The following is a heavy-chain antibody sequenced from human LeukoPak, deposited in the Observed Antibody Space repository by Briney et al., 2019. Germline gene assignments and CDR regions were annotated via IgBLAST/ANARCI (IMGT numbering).Heavy chain of an antibody. D-gene: IGHD3-3*01. CDR3: ARDGPYDFWSGTPGWFDP. V-gene: IGHV4-59*12. Sequence: SETLSLTCTVSGGSISTYHWSWIRQSPGKGLEWIGYIYYSGSTDYNPSLKSRVTISVDTSKNQFSLKLSSVTAADTAVYYCARDGPYDFWSGTPGWFDPWGQGTLVTVSS. CDR1: GGSISTYH. J-gene: IGHJ5*02. CDR2: IYYSGST.